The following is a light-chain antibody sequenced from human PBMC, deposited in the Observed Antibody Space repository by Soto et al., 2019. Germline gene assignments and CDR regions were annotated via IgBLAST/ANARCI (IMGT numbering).Light chain of an antibody. J-gene: IGKJ2*02. CDR1: QGVMNS. CDR2: SIS. Sequence: IQVTQSPSILSASVGDRVTITCRTSQGVMNSFAWYQQKSGKAPRLLIYSISSLKSGVPSSFSGSGSGAEFTLTISGLQPEDFATYDCQQLYTYPCTFGLGSQLQI. CDR3: QQLYTYPCT. V-gene: IGKV1-9*01.